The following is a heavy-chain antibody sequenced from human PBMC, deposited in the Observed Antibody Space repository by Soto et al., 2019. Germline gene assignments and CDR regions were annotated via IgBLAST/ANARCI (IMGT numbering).Heavy chain of an antibody. J-gene: IGHJ4*02. CDR2: ISGSGGST. CDR1: GFTFSSYA. Sequence: GGSLRLSCAASGFTFSSYAMSWVRQAPGKGLEWVSAISGSGGSTYYADSVKGRFTISRDNSKNTLYLQMNSLRAEDTAVYYCARRDIVVVPAATPAFDYWGQGTLVTVSS. CDR3: ARRDIVVVPAATPAFDY. V-gene: IGHV3-23*01. D-gene: IGHD2-2*01.